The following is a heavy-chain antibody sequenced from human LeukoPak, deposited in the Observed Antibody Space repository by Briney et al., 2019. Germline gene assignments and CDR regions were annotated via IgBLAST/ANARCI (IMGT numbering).Heavy chain of an antibody. CDR3: ARSSGSFTSFDY. CDR2: IYYSGST. D-gene: IGHD3-22*01. J-gene: IGHJ4*02. CDR1: GGSISSYY. Sequence: KASETLSLTCTVSGGSISSYYWSWIRQPPGKGLEWIGYIYYSGSTNYNPSLKSRVTISVDTSKNQFSLKLSSVTAADTAVYYCARSSGSFTSFDYWGQGTLVTVSS. V-gene: IGHV4-59*01.